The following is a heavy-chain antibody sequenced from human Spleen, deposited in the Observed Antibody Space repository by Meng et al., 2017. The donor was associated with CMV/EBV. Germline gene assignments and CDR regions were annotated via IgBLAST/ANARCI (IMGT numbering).Heavy chain of an antibody. D-gene: IGHD6-6*01. V-gene: IGHV1-18*01. J-gene: IGHJ4*02. CDR1: GYTFTSYG. Sequence: ASVKVSCKASGYTFTSYGISWVRQAPGQGLEWMGWISAYNGNTNYAQKLQGRVTMTTDTSTSTAYMELRSLRSDDTAVYYCARDRATHSSSEGADYWGQGTLVTV. CDR2: ISAYNGNT. CDR3: ARDRATHSSSEGADY.